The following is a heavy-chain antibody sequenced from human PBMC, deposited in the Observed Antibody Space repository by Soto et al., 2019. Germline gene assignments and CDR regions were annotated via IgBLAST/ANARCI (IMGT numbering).Heavy chain of an antibody. CDR2: ITSDSGNI. CDR3: SRGMYSAGNYPFDY. J-gene: IGHJ4*02. Sequence: GGSLRLSCAASGFIFDDYAMHWVRQAPGKGLEWVSGITSDSGNIVYADSVKGRFTVSRDNARNSLYLQMNSLRPEDTALYYCSRGMYSAGNYPFDYWAQRTPVTVSS. V-gene: IGHV3-9*01. CDR1: GFIFDDYA. D-gene: IGHD6-13*01.